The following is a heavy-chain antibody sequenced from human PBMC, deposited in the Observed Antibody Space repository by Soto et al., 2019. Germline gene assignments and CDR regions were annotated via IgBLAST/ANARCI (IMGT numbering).Heavy chain of an antibody. Sequence: GGSLRLSCVASGLAVSSNYISWVRQAPGKGLEWVSSIGRRSDIYYADSVKGRFTISRDNAKNSVSLQMNSLRDEDTAVYYCAREETAWPLAYGLDVWGQGTTVTVSS. CDR1: GLAVSSNY. D-gene: IGHD2-21*02. CDR3: AREETAWPLAYGLDV. J-gene: IGHJ6*02. CDR2: IGRRSDI. V-gene: IGHV3-21*01.